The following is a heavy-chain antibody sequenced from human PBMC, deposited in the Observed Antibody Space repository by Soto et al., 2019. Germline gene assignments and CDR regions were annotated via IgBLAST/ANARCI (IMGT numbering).Heavy chain of an antibody. CDR1: GYTLTELS. V-gene: IGHV1-24*01. J-gene: IGHJ4*02. Sequence: APVKVSCKVSGYTLTELSMHWVRQAPGKGLEWMGGFDPEDGETIYAQKFQGRVTMTEDTSTDTAYMELSSLRSEDTAVYYCATRSVVAVAGTDRYFDNWGQETLVTVSS. CDR2: FDPEDGET. D-gene: IGHD6-19*01. CDR3: ATRSVVAVAGTDRYFDN.